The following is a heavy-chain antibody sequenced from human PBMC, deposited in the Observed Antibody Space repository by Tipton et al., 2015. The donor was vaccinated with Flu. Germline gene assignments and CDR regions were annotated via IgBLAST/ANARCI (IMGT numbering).Heavy chain of an antibody. CDR3: ARGMRTTAGNFDN. V-gene: IGHV4-61*02. Sequence: LRLSCTVSDDSISSNSFFWNWIRQPAGKGLEWIGRIYSGGSTSYSPSLEGRVTISVDTSKHQFSLNLSSVTAADTAMYYCARGMRTTAGNFDNWGQGTLVTVSS. J-gene: IGHJ4*02. CDR2: IYSGGST. CDR1: DDSISSNSFF. D-gene: IGHD1-1*01.